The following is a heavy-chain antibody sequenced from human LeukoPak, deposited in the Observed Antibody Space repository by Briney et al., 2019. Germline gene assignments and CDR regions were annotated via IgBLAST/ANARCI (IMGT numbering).Heavy chain of an antibody. J-gene: IGHJ6*03. CDR1: GFTFSSYW. V-gene: IGHV3-7*01. Sequence: PGGSLRLSCAASGFTFSSYWMSWVRQAPGKGLEWVANIKQDGSEKYYVDSVKGRFTISRDNAKNSLYLQMNSLRAEDTAVYYCARDRDDLWSLAYYYYMDVWGKGTTVTVSS. CDR3: ARDRDDLWSLAYYYYMDV. CDR2: IKQDGSEK. D-gene: IGHD3-3*01.